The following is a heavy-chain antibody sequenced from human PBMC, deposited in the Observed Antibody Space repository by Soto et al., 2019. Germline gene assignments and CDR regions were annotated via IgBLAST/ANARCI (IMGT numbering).Heavy chain of an antibody. V-gene: IGHV3-74*01. CDR3: ARERGGYSSDF. Sequence: EVQLVESGGGLVQPGGSLRLSCAASGFSFSSYWMHWLRQVPGKGLVWVSRINGDGDYTNYADSVKGRFTISRDNAKNTVHLQMNSLRAEDTAVYYCARERGGYSSDFWGQGTLVTVSS. D-gene: IGHD2-15*01. J-gene: IGHJ4*02. CDR1: GFSFSSYW. CDR2: INGDGDYT.